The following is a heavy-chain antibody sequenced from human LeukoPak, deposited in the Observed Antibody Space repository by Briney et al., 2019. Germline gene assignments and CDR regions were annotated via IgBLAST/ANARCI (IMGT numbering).Heavy chain of an antibody. CDR3: AREGRAANFDY. J-gene: IGHJ4*02. V-gene: IGHV3-48*02. CDR2: ISGSSGTI. D-gene: IGHD6-13*01. Sequence: PGGSLRLSCAASGLXFSSDPINWVRQAPGKGLEWVSYISGSSGTIYYADSVKGRFTISRDNAKNSLYLQMSSLRDEDTAVYYCAREGRAANFDYWGQGTLVTVSS. CDR1: GLXFSSDP.